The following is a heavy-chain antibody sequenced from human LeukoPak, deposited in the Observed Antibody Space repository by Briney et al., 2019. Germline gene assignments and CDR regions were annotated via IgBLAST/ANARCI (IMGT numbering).Heavy chain of an antibody. CDR2: ISISGGST. V-gene: IGHV3-23*01. CDR3: AKLLAVTNSYYFNN. J-gene: IGHJ4*02. Sequence: GGSLRLSCAASGVTFTNYAMTWVRQAPGKGLEWVSGISISGGSTDYADSVKGRFTISRDNSKDTLYLQMNSLRAEDTAVYYCAKLLAVTNSYYFNNWGQGTLVTVSS. CDR1: GVTFTNYA. D-gene: IGHD6-19*01.